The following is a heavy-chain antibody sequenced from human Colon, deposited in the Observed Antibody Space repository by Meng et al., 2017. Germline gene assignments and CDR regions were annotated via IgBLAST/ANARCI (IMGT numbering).Heavy chain of an antibody. V-gene: IGHV1-18*01. CDR1: GYTFTTYG. Sequence: QVQLVQSGAEVKKPGASVKVSCKASGYTFTTYGITWVRQAPGQGLEWMGWISAYNGNTNYAQKLQGRVTMTTDTSTSTAYMELRSLRSDDTAVYYCARVVGITIFGVVDWYFDLWGRGTLVTVSS. D-gene: IGHD3-3*01. J-gene: IGHJ2*01. CDR2: ISAYNGNT. CDR3: ARVVGITIFGVVDWYFDL.